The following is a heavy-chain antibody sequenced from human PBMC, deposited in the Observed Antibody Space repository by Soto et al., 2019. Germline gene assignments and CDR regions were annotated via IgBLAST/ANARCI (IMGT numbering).Heavy chain of an antibody. V-gene: IGHV1-2*04. CDR2: INPNSGGT. CDR3: ARSPWIQLWVLDY. Sequence: VASVKVSCKASGYTFTGYYMHWVRQAPGQGLEWMGWINPNSGGTNYAQKFQGWVTMTRDTSISTAYMELSRLRSDDTAVYYCARSPWIQLWVLDYWGQGTLVTVSS. CDR1: GYTFTGYY. J-gene: IGHJ4*02. D-gene: IGHD5-18*01.